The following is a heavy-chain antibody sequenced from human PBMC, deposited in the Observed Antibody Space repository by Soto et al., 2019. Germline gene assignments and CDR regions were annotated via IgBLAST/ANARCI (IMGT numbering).Heavy chain of an antibody. CDR3: ASYYDSSGQGPNFDY. J-gene: IGHJ4*02. CDR2: ISYDGSNK. V-gene: IGHV3-30-3*01. Sequence: AGGSLRLSCAASGFTFSSYAMHWVRQAPGKGLEWVAVISYDGSNKYYADSVKGRFTISRDNSKNTLYLQMNSLRAEDTAVYYCASYYDSSGQGPNFDYWGQGTLVTVSS. CDR1: GFTFSSYA. D-gene: IGHD3-22*01.